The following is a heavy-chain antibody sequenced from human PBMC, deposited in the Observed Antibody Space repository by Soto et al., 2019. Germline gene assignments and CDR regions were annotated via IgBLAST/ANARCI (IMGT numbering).Heavy chain of an antibody. CDR3: ARDLSSGWYHI. V-gene: IGHV1-69*13. CDR1: GGTFSSYA. D-gene: IGHD6-19*01. Sequence: XVKVPCKASGGTFSSYAISWVRQAPGQGLEWMGGXIPIFXTANYEKKFQXXVTITEDXXKSNHYIEMRSLRSEDTAVYYCARDLSSGWYHIWGQETMVTVSS. J-gene: IGHJ3*02. CDR2: XIPIFXTA.